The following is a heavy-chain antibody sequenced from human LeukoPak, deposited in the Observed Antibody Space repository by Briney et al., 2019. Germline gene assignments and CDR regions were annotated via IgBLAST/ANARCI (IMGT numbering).Heavy chain of an antibody. CDR3: ARDTKGASGDDYFDY. J-gene: IGHJ4*02. D-gene: IGHD4-17*01. V-gene: IGHV1-46*01. CDR1: GYTFTSYY. Sequence: GASVKVSCKASGYTFTSYYIHWVRQAPGQGLECMGMINPSGGSTNNAQTFQGRVTMTRDTSTSTVYMELSSLRSEDTAVYYCARDTKGASGDDYFDYWGQGTLVTVSS. CDR2: INPSGGST.